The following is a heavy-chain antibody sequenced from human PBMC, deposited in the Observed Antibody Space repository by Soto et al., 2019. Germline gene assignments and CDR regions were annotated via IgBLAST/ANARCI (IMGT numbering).Heavy chain of an antibody. D-gene: IGHD3-22*01. CDR3: ARALYYYDSSGYYFDAFDI. J-gene: IGHJ3*02. V-gene: IGHV3-7*01. CDR1: GFTFSSYW. Sequence: LSLTCAASGFTFSSYWMSWVRQAPGKGLEWVANIKQDGSEKYYVDSVKGRFTISRDNAKNSLYLQMNSLRAEDTAVYYCARALYYYDSSGYYFDAFDIWGQGTMVTVSS. CDR2: IKQDGSEK.